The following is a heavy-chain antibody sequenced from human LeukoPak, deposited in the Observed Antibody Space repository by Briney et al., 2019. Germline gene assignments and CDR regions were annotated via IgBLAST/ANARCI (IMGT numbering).Heavy chain of an antibody. D-gene: IGHD3-22*01. CDR3: AKAHYYDSSGYAFDI. CDR2: IWYDGGNI. Sequence: GRSLRLSCAASGFTFTSYAMHWVRQAPGKGLEWVAVIWYDGGNIYYADSVKGRFTISRDHSKNPLYLQMNSLRAEDTAVYYCAKAHYYDSSGYAFDIWGQGTMVTVSS. J-gene: IGHJ3*02. V-gene: IGHV3-33*06. CDR1: GFTFTSYA.